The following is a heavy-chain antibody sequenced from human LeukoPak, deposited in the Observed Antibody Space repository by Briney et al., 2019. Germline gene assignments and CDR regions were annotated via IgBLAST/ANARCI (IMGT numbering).Heavy chain of an antibody. V-gene: IGHV4-39*01. CDR3: ARHWTAMVRGLPIDY. D-gene: IGHD3-10*01. CDR1: GASITDSPYY. Sequence: PSETLSLTCSVSGASITDSPYYWAWIRQPPGKGLEWIGSIYYSGSTYYNPSLKSRVTISVDTSKNQFSLKLSSVTAADTAVYYCARHWTAMVRGLPIDYWGQGTLVTVSS. CDR2: IYYSGST. J-gene: IGHJ4*02.